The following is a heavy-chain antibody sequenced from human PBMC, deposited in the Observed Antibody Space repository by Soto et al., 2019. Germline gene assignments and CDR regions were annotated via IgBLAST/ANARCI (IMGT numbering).Heavy chain of an antibody. CDR2: INAGKGNT. CDR1: GYTFTSYA. CDR3: ASSYSNYALIDYYYYGMDV. D-gene: IGHD4-4*01. J-gene: IGHJ6*02. V-gene: IGHV1-3*01. Sequence: QVQLVQSGAEVKKPGASVKVSCKASGYTFTSYAMHWVRQAPGQRLEWMGWINAGKGNTKYSQKFQGRVTITRDTSASTAYMVLSSLRSEDTAVYYCASSYSNYALIDYYYYGMDVWGQGTTVTVSS.